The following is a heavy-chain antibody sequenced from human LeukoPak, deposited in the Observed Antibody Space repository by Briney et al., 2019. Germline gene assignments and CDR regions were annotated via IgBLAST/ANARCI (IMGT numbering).Heavy chain of an antibody. CDR3: AKVSITMVRGVKYYYGMDV. D-gene: IGHD3-10*01. Sequence: GGSLRLSCAASGFTFSSYAMSWVRQAPGKGLEWVSAISGSGGSTYYADSVKGRFTISRDNSKNTLYLQMNGLRAEDTAVYYCAKVSITMVRGVKYYYGMDVWGQGTTVTVSS. CDR2: ISGSGGST. V-gene: IGHV3-23*01. J-gene: IGHJ6*02. CDR1: GFTFSSYA.